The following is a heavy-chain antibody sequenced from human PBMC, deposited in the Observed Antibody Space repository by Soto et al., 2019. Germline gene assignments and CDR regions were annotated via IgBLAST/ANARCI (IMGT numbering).Heavy chain of an antibody. J-gene: IGHJ4*02. D-gene: IGHD5-18*01. CDR1: GGTFSSYA. V-gene: IGHV1-46*01. Sequence: ASVKVSCKASGGTFSSYAISWVRQAPGQGLEWMGVINPHGGSTKYAQKFQGRITMTRDTSRSTVYMEMSSLRSDDTAVYYCARGPGETAPSNTAMALDYWGQGTLVTVSS. CDR3: ARGPGETAPSNTAMALDY. CDR2: INPHGGST.